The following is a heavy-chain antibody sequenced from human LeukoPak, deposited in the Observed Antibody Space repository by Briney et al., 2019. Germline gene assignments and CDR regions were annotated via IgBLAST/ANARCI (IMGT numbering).Heavy chain of an antibody. CDR2: IYYSGAT. D-gene: IGHD6-13*01. Sequence: SETLSLTCTVSGGSVSTYYWNWIRQPPGKGLEWIGYIYYSGATNYNPSLKSRVTISVDTSKNQFSLKLSSVTAADTAVYYCARGVYIAAAQYGFWGQGTLVTVSS. V-gene: IGHV4-59*02. CDR3: ARGVYIAAAQYGF. J-gene: IGHJ1*01. CDR1: GGSVSTYY.